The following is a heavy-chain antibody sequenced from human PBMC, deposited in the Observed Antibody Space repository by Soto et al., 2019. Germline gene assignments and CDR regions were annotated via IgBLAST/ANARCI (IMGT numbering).Heavy chain of an antibody. CDR2: INHSGST. V-gene: IGHV4-34*01. CDR1: GGSFSGYY. D-gene: IGHD3-9*01. J-gene: IGHJ5*02. CDR3: ERVAGLRYFDWLSQGGWFDP. Sequence: QVQLQQWGAGLLKPSETLSLTCAVYGGSFSGYYWSWIRQPPGKGLEWIGEINHSGSTNYNPSLKSRVTISVDTSKNQFSLKLSSVTAADTAVYYCERVAGLRYFDWLSQGGWFDPWGQGTLVTVSS.